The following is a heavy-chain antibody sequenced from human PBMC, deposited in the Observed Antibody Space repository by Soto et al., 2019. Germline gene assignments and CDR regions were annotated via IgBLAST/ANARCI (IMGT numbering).Heavy chain of an antibody. D-gene: IGHD5-12*01. CDR2: ISYDGINK. Sequence: QVQLVESGGGVVQPGRSLRLSCAASGFTFSNYGMHWVRQAPGKGLEWVAVISYDGINKYYADSVKGRFTISRDNSKNTLYLQMNSLRPEDAAVYYCAKGGAGRWLQFSFDYWGQGTLVTVSS. CDR1: GFTFSNYG. CDR3: AKGGAGRWLQFSFDY. V-gene: IGHV3-30*18. J-gene: IGHJ4*02.